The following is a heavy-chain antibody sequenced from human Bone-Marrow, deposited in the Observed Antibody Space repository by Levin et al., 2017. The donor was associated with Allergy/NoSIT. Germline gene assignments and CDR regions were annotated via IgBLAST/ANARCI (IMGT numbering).Heavy chain of an antibody. V-gene: IGHV3-74*01. CDR2: INSDGSST. D-gene: IGHD2-15*01. CDR3: ARDVVVVVAASYYYYGMDV. Sequence: GGSLRLSCAASGFTFSSYWMHWVRQAPGKGLVWVSRINSDGSSTSYADSVKGRFTISRDNAKNTLYLQMNSLRAEDTAVYYCARDVVVVVAASYYYYGMDVWGQGTTVTVSS. CDR1: GFTFSSYW. J-gene: IGHJ6*02.